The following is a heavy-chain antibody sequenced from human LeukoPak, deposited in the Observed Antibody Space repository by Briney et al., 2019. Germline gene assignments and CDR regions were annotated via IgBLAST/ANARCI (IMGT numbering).Heavy chain of an antibody. Sequence: GESLKISCKGPGYSFTSYWIGWVRQMPGKGLEWMGIIYPGDSDTRYSPSFQGQVTISADKSISTAYLQWSSLKASDTAMYYCARIVSYYDSSGYYPFDYWGQGTLVTVSS. J-gene: IGHJ4*02. V-gene: IGHV5-51*01. CDR2: IYPGDSDT. CDR1: GYSFTSYW. CDR3: ARIVSYYDSSGYYPFDY. D-gene: IGHD3-22*01.